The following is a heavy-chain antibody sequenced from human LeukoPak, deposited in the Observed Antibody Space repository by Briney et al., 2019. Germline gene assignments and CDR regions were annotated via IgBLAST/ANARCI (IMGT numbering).Heavy chain of an antibody. Sequence: PSETLSLTCSASGGSISRSSYNWGWIRQPPGKGLEWIGSIYYSGRTYYNPSLKSRVTISVDTSKNQFSLKLSSVTAADTAVYCCARIITYYDFSCWFDPWGQGTLVTVSS. D-gene: IGHD3-3*01. CDR1: GGSISRSSYN. V-gene: IGHV4-39*01. CDR3: ARIITYYDFSCWFDP. J-gene: IGHJ5*02. CDR2: IYYSGRT.